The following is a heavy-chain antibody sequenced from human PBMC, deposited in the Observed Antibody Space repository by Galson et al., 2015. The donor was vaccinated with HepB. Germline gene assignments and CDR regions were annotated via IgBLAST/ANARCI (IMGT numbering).Heavy chain of an antibody. CDR2: IKSKTDGGTT. J-gene: IGHJ4*02. CDR3: TTQYYYDSSGLNYFDY. CDR1: GFTFSNAW. Sequence: SLRLSCAASGFTFSNAWMSWVRQAPGKGLEWVGRIKSKTDGGTTDYAAPVKGRFTISRDDSKNTLYLQMNSLKTEDTAVYYCTTQYYYDSSGLNYFDYWGQGTLVTVSS. D-gene: IGHD3-22*01. V-gene: IGHV3-15*01.